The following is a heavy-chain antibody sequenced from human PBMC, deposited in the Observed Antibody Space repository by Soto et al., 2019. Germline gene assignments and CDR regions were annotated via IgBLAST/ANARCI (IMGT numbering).Heavy chain of an antibody. CDR2: ISAYNGNT. V-gene: IGHV1-18*01. CDR1: GYSFTTYG. CDR3: EREGPATYYSYGMDV. J-gene: IGHJ6*02. Sequence: QVQLVQSGGEVKKPGASVKVSCKTSGYSFTTYGISWVRQAPGQGLEWMGWISAYNGNTNYAQKLQDRVTMTTDTPTSTAYMELRRLRSDDTAVYYCEREGPATYYSYGMDVWGQGSTVTVSS.